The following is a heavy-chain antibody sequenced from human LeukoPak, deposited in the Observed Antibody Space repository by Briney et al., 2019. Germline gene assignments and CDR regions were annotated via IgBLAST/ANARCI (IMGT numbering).Heavy chain of an antibody. CDR2: ISSSGSTI. J-gene: IGHJ4*02. CDR3: AKDSEGDGSGY. D-gene: IGHD5-24*01. V-gene: IGHV3-11*01. CDR1: GFTFSDYY. Sequence: GGSLRLSCAASGFTFSDYYMSWIRQAPGKGLEWVSYISSSGSTIYYADSVKGRFTISRDNSKNSLYLQMNSPRTEDTALYYCAKDSEGDGSGYWGQGTPVTVSS.